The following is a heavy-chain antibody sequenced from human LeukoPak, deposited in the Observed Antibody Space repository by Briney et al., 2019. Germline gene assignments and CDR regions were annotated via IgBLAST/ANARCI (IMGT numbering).Heavy chain of an antibody. CDR1: GYSLTNYW. J-gene: IGHJ6*02. CDR2: NYPEDSDT. D-gene: IGHD3-3*01. Sequence: GESPKTSLQGSGYSLTNYWPDWVPQIPGKGPGLMGINYPEDSDTRYSPSFQGQVTISADKSISTAYLQWSSLKASDTAMYYCARLPHYDFWSGYADYYYYGMDVWGQGTTVTVSS. CDR3: ARLPHYDFWSGYADYYYYGMDV. V-gene: IGHV5-51*01.